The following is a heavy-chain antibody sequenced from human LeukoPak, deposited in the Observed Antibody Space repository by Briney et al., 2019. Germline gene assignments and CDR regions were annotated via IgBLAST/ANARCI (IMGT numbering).Heavy chain of an antibody. D-gene: IGHD4-23*01. CDR3: ARGDYGGRIVPLDT. J-gene: IGHJ5*02. Sequence: SETLSLTCTVSGGSISIYHWSWLRQPPGKGLEWIGYIYYTGSTNYNPSTTYNPSLKSRVTISVDTSKNQFSLKLNSVTAADTAMYYCARGDYGGRIVPLDTWGQGTLVTVSS. CDR1: GGSISIYH. CDR2: IYYTGST. V-gene: IGHV4-59*01.